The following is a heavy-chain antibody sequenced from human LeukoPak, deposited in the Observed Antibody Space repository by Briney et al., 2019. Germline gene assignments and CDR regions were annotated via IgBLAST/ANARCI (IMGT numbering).Heavy chain of an antibody. V-gene: IGHV1-8*03. J-gene: IGHJ5*02. D-gene: IGHD3-10*01. CDR3: ARVPITMVRGVIGLANWFDP. CDR2: MNPNSGNT. CDR1: GYTFTSYD. Sequence: ASVKVSCKASGYTFTSYDINWVRQATGQGLEWMGWMNPNSGNTGYAQKFQGRVTITRNTSISTAYMELSSLRSEDTAVYYCARVPITMVRGVIGLANWFDPWGQGTLVTVSS.